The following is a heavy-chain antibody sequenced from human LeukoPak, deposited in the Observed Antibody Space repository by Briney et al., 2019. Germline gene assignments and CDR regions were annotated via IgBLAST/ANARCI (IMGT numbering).Heavy chain of an antibody. CDR2: ISYSGTT. V-gene: IGHV4-39*07. D-gene: IGHD2-8*01. CDR1: GGSISSGGYY. J-gene: IGHJ4*02. CDR3: ATEWDY. Sequence: PSETLSLTCTVSGGSISSGGYYWAWVRQPPGKGLEWIGSISYSGTTYYHPSLKSRVTMSLDTSKNQFSLKVTSVTAADTAVYYCATEWDYWGRGTLVTVSS.